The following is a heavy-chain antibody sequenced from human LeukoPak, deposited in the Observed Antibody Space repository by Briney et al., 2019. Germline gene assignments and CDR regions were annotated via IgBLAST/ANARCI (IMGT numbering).Heavy chain of an antibody. V-gene: IGHV1-69*01. CDR3: ASPNYYDSSGYLYYFDY. Sequence: SVKVTCKASGGTFSSYAISWVRQAPGQGLEWMGGIIPIFGTANYAQKFQGRVTITADESTSTAYMELSSLRSEDTAVYYCASPNYYDSSGYLYYFDYWGQGTLVTVSS. CDR1: GGTFSSYA. J-gene: IGHJ4*02. D-gene: IGHD3-22*01. CDR2: IIPIFGTA.